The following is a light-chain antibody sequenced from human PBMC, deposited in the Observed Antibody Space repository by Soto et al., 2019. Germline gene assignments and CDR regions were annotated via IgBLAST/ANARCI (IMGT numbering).Light chain of an antibody. CDR2: DAS. Sequence: EVVLTQSPGTLSLSPGERASLSCRASQSISSNNLAWYQQKPGQAPRLLIYDASNRATGIPARFSGSGSGTDFTLTISSLEPEDFAVYYCQQYNSWPLTFGGGTKVDIK. V-gene: IGKV3-11*01. J-gene: IGKJ4*01. CDR3: QQYNSWPLT. CDR1: QSISSNN.